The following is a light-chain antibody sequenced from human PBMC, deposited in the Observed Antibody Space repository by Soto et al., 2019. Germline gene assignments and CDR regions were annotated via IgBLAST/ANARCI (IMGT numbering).Light chain of an antibody. CDR1: RSVSSN. J-gene: IGKJ4*01. CDR2: AAS. Sequence: EIVMTESPASLSVSPGETATLSCRAGRSVSSNLAWYQQKPGQAPRLLIYAASTRATGLPARFSGSGSGTEFTLTISSLQSEDFAVYYCQQYNNWPLTFGGGTTVDIK. V-gene: IGKV3-15*01. CDR3: QQYNNWPLT.